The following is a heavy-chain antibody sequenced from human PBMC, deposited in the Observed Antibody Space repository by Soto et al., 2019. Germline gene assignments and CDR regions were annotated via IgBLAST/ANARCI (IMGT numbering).Heavy chain of an antibody. CDR2: IKSKTDGGTT. V-gene: IGHV3-15*07. Sequence: GGSMELSCAASGVTFSNAWVNGVCQAPGKGLEWVGRIKSKTDGGTTDYAAPVKGRFTISRDDSKNTLYLQMNSLKTEDTAVYYCTTEYYYDSSGYYTFRKYWGQGTLVTVSS. J-gene: IGHJ4*02. CDR1: GVTFSNAW. CDR3: TTEYYYDSSGYYTFRKY. D-gene: IGHD3-22*01.